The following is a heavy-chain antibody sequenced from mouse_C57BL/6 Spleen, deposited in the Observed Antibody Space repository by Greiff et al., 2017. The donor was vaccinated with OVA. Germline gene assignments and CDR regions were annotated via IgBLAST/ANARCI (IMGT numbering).Heavy chain of an antibody. CDR3: ARLGASYYFDY. D-gene: IGHD4-1*01. CDR2: ISSGSSTI. CDR1: GFTFSDYG. Sequence: EVNLVESGGGLVKPGGSLKLSCAASGFTFSDYGMHWVRQAPEKGLEWVAYISSGSSTIYYADTVKGRFTISRDNAKNTLFLQMTSLRSEDTAMYYCARLGASYYFDYWSQGTTITVSS. V-gene: IGHV5-17*01. J-gene: IGHJ2*01.